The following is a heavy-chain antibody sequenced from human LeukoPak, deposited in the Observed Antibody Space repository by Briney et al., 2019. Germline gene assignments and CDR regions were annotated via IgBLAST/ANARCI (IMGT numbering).Heavy chain of an antibody. CDR1: GFTFNNYA. J-gene: IGHJ4*02. Sequence: PGGSLRLSCAASGFTFNNYAMSWVRQAPGKGLEWVSVIYSGGSTYYADSVKGRFTISRDNSKDTLYLQMNSLRAEDTAVYYCARDGYYGSGSPATFDYWGQGTLVTVSS. D-gene: IGHD3-10*01. CDR2: IYSGGST. V-gene: IGHV3-66*01. CDR3: ARDGYYGSGSPATFDY.